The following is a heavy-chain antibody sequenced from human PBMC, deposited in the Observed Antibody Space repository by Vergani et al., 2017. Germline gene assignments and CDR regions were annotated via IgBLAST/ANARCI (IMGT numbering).Heavy chain of an antibody. J-gene: IGHJ2*01. Sequence: QVQLQESGPGLVKPSETLSLTCTVSGGSISSHYWSWIRQPPGKGLEWIGYIYYSGSTNYNPSLKSRVTISVDTSKNQFSLKLSSVTAADTAVYYCARPKYSGSYYRHWYFDLWGRGTLVTVSS. CDR3: ARPKYSGSYYRHWYFDL. CDR1: GGSISSHY. CDR2: IYYSGST. D-gene: IGHD1-26*01. V-gene: IGHV4-59*08.